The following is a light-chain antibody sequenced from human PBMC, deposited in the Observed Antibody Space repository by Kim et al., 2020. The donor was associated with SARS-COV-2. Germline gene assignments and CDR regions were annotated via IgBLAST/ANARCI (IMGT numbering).Light chain of an antibody. J-gene: IGKJ1*01. CDR2: GAS. CDR3: QQYNNWWT. CDR1: QSVSSN. V-gene: IGKV3-15*01. Sequence: SVSPGERSTLSCRASQSVSSNLAWYQQKPGQAPSLLIYGASTRATGIPARFSGSGSGTEFTLTISSLQSEDFAVYYCQQYNNWWTFGQGTKVDIK.